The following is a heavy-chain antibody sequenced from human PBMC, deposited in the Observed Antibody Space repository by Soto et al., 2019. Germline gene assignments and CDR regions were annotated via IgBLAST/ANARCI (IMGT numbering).Heavy chain of an antibody. Sequence: SGPTLVNPTQTLTLTCTFSGFSLSTSGMRVSWIRQPPGKALEWLARIDWDDDKFYSTSLKTRLTISKDTSKNQVVLTMTNMDPVHTAKPYCARIRQEGMDVWGQGTTVTVSS. CDR3: ARIRQEGMDV. J-gene: IGHJ6*02. CDR2: IDWDDDK. V-gene: IGHV2-70*04. CDR1: GFSLSTSGMR.